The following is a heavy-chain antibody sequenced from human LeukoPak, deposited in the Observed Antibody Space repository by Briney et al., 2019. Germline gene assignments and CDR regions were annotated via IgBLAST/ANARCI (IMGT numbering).Heavy chain of an antibody. V-gene: IGHV1-24*01. CDR2: FDPEDGET. J-gene: IGHJ3*02. CDR3: ATGSQYYYDSSGYYNAFDI. CDR1: GYTLTELS. D-gene: IGHD3-22*01. Sequence: GASVKVSCKVSGYTLTELSMRWVRQAPGKGLEWMGGFDPEDGETIYAQKFQGRVTMTEDTSTDTAYMELSSLRSEDTAVYYCATGSQYYYDSSGYYNAFDIWGQGTMVTVSS.